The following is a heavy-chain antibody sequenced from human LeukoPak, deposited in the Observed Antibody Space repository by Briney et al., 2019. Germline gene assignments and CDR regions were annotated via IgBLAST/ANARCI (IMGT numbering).Heavy chain of an antibody. Sequence: GSSVKVSCRASGGTFTSYTVSWVRQAPGQGLEWMGGIIPIFGTADYAQTFQDRVTITADESTSTVYMEVTSLKFEDTALYYCARESLTRGFDLWGEGTMATVS. J-gene: IGHJ3*01. V-gene: IGHV1-69*01. CDR2: IIPIFGTA. CDR3: ARESLTRGFDL. D-gene: IGHD3-16*01. CDR1: GGTFTSYT.